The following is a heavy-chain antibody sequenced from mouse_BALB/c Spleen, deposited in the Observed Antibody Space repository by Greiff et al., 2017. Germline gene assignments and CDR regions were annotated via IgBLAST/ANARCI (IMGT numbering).Heavy chain of an antibody. D-gene: IGHD1-2*01. Sequence: EVQGVESGPGLVKPSQSLSLTCTVTGYSITSDYAWNWIRQFPGNKLEWMGYISYSGSTSYNPSLKSRISITRDTSKNQFFLQLNSVTTEDTATYYCARYGYAYYAMDYWGQGTSVTVSS. J-gene: IGHJ4*01. CDR3: ARYGYAYYAMDY. CDR1: GYSITSDYA. V-gene: IGHV3-2*02. CDR2: ISYSGST.